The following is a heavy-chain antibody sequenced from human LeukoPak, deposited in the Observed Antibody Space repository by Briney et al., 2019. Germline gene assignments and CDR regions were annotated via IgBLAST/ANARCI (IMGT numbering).Heavy chain of an antibody. CDR2: IRSKANSYAT. V-gene: IGHV3-73*01. J-gene: IGHJ5*02. D-gene: IGHD5-18*01. CDR3: TRLKRGYSYGLGSFDP. Sequence: GGSLRLSCAASGFTFSGSAMHWVRQASGKGLEWVGRIRSKANSYATAYAASVKGRSTISRDDSKNTAYLQMNSLKTEDAAVYYCTRLKRGYSYGLGSFDPWGQGTLVTVSS. CDR1: GFTFSGSA.